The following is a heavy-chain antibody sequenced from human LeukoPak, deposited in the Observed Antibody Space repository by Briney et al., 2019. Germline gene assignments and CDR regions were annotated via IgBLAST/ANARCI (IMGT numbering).Heavy chain of an antibody. V-gene: IGHV4-59*07. CDR2: IYYTGST. CDR3: ARYDYGDYDYYGMDV. D-gene: IGHD4-17*01. Sequence: PTDTLYLTNNPSGGSISSYYWTWIWRPPGRGQNWIWYIYYTGSTNYNPSLKSEVTISVDTSKNQFSLKLRSVTAADTAVYYCARYDYGDYDYYGMDVWGQGTTVTVSS. J-gene: IGHJ6*02. CDR1: GGSISSYY.